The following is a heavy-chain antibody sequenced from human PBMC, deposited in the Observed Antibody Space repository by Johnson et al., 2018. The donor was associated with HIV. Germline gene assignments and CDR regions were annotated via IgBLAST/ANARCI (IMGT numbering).Heavy chain of an antibody. CDR1: GFTVSSNY. CDR3: ARGDDSSAWGAFDI. D-gene: IGHD3-22*01. CDR2: IYSGGST. Sequence: VQLVESGGGLVQPGGSLRLSCAASGFTVSSNYMSWVRQAPGKGLEWVSVIYSGGSTYYADSVKDRFTISRDNSKNTLYLQMNSLRAEDTAVYYCARGDDSSAWGAFDIWGQGTMVTVSS. V-gene: IGHV3-66*01. J-gene: IGHJ3*02.